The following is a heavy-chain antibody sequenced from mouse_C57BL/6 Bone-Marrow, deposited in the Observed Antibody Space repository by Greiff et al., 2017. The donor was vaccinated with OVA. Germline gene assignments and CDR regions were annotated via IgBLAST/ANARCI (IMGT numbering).Heavy chain of an antibody. CDR2: INPSTGGT. V-gene: IGHV1-42*01. D-gene: IGHD2-2*01. CDR3: ARKYGYDDY. J-gene: IGHJ2*01. Sequence: EVQGVESGPELVKPGASVKISCKASGYSFTGYYMNWVKQSPEKSLEWIGEINPSTGGTTYNQKFKAKATLTVDKSSSTAYMQLKSLTSEDSAVYYCARKYGYDDYWGQGTTLTVSS. CDR1: GYSFTGYY.